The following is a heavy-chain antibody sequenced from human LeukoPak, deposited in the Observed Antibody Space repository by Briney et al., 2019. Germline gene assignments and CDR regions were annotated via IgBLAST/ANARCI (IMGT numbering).Heavy chain of an antibody. Sequence: ASVKVSCKASGYTFTSSYMHWVRQAPGQGLEWMGIINPSGGSTSYAQKFQGRVTMTRDMSTSTVYMELSSLRSEDTAVYYCARGNWNYFSNYYYYYMDVWGKGTTVTVSS. CDR1: GYTFTSSY. V-gene: IGHV1-46*01. CDR3: ARGNWNYFSNYYYYYMDV. J-gene: IGHJ6*03. CDR2: INPSGGST. D-gene: IGHD1-7*01.